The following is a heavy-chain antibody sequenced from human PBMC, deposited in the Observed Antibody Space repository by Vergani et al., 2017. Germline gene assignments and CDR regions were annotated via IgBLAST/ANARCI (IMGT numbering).Heavy chain of an antibody. V-gene: IGHV1-46*03. Sequence: QVQVVQSGAEVKKSGASLKVSCKTSGYTFSNYYMHWVRQAPGQGLEWMGIINPSGGHTNYAQKFQGRVTMTRDTSTSTVDMELSSLRSEDTAIYYCARGDYDNLTGYRYWGQGTLVTVSA. D-gene: IGHD3-9*01. CDR1: GYTFSNYY. CDR2: INPSGGHT. CDR3: ARGDYDNLTGYRY. J-gene: IGHJ4*02.